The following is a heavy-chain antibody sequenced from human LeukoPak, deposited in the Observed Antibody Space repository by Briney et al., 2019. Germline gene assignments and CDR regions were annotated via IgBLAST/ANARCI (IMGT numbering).Heavy chain of an antibody. Sequence: SETLSPTCTVSGGSISSYYWSWIRQPPGKGLEWIGYIYYSGSTNYNPSLKSRVTISVDTSKNQFSLKLSSVTAADTAVYYCARQRAYYFDHWGQGTLVTVSS. J-gene: IGHJ4*02. D-gene: IGHD6-25*01. CDR1: GGSISSYY. V-gene: IGHV4-59*01. CDR2: IYYSGST. CDR3: ARQRAYYFDH.